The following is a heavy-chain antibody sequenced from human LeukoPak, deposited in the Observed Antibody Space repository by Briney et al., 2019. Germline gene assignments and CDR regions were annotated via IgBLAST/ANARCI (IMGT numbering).Heavy chain of an antibody. V-gene: IGHV3-30*02. CDR3: AKAADNFDI. J-gene: IGHJ3*02. D-gene: IGHD3-9*01. CDR1: GITLSSHG. CDR2: IPFDGSRQ. Sequence: GGSLRLSCEASGITLSSHGMHWVRQAPGKGLEWMAFIPFDGSRQYYADSVKGRFIISRDNSKQTLYLQINNLRAEDTAVYYCAKAADNFDIWGQGTMVTVSS.